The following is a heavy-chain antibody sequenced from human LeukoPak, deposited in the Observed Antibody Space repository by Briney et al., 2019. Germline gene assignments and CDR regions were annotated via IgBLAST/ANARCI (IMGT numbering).Heavy chain of an antibody. CDR1: GGSISSGGYY. Sequence: PSETLSLTCTVSGGSISSGGYYWSWIRQHPGKGLEWIGYIYYSGSTYYNPSLKSRVTISVDTSKNQFSLKLSSVTAADTAAYYCARGWDTAGTGWFDPWGQGTLVTVSS. D-gene: IGHD1-1*01. CDR3: ARGWDTAGTGWFDP. J-gene: IGHJ5*02. V-gene: IGHV4-31*03. CDR2: IYYSGST.